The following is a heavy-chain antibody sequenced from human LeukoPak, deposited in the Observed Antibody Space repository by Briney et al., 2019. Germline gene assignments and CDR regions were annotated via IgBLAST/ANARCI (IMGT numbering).Heavy chain of an antibody. V-gene: IGHV4-30-4*08. Sequence: SQTLSLTCTVSGGSISSGDYYWSWIRQPPGKGLEWIGYIYYSGSTNYNPSLKSRVTISVDTSKNQFSLKLTSVTAADTAVYYCARDISSLDAFDIWGQGTMVTVSS. CDR3: ARDISSLDAFDI. CDR2: IYYSGST. D-gene: IGHD2-2*01. J-gene: IGHJ3*02. CDR1: GGSISSGDYY.